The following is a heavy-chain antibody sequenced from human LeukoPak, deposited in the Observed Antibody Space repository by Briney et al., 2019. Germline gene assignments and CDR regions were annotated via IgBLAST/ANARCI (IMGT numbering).Heavy chain of an antibody. V-gene: IGHV3-20*04. D-gene: IGHD6-6*01. CDR2: INWNGGST. J-gene: IGHJ4*02. CDR1: GFTFGDYA. CDR3: ARVRYSSSSGDVEE. Sequence: GGSLRLSCTASGFTFGDYAMTWVRQAPGKGLEWVSGINWNGGSTGYADSVKGRFTISRDNAKNSLYLQMNSLRAEDTALYYCARVRYSSSSGDVEEWGQGTLVTVSS.